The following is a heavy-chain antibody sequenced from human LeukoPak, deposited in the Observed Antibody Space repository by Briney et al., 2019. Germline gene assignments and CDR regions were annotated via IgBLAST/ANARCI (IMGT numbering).Heavy chain of an antibody. V-gene: IGHV3-30*04. CDR1: GFTFSNYA. CDR2: VSYDGSNK. CDR3: ARDRGHIVVVTAIFDY. D-gene: IGHD2-21*02. J-gene: IGHJ4*02. Sequence: GGSLRLSCAASGFTFSNYAMHWVRQAPGKGLEWVALVSYDGSNKYYADSVKGRFTISRDNSKNTLYLQMNSLRAEDTAVYYCARDRGHIVVVTAIFDYWGQGTLVTVSS.